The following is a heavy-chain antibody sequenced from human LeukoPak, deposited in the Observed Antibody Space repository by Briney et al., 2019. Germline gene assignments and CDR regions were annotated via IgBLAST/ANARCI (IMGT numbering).Heavy chain of an antibody. CDR1: GFTFYSYW. CDR3: ARVKVVTSKYTTSLFDY. J-gene: IGHJ4*02. V-gene: IGHV3-74*01. Sequence: GGSLRLSCAPSGFTFYSYWMHWVRQAPGKGLVWVSRINTDGSSTSYADSVKGRFTISRDNAKNTLYLQMNSLRAEDTAVYYCARVKVVTSKYTTSLFDYWGQGTLVTVSS. CDR2: INTDGSST. D-gene: IGHD3-16*02.